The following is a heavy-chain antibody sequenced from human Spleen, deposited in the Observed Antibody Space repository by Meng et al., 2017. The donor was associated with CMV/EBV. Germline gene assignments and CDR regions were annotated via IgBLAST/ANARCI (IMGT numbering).Heavy chain of an antibody. CDR1: GYTFSAYY. D-gene: IGHD4-17*01. CDR2: ISAYNGDT. J-gene: IGHJ4*02. V-gene: IGHV1-18*04. CDR3: ARNRADGDYNSH. Sequence: ASVKVSCKASGYTFSAYYIHWVQQAPGQGLEWMGWISAYNGDTSYSQKLQGRVTMTTDTSTSTAYMELRSLRSDDTAVYYCARNRADGDYNSHWGQGTLVTVSS.